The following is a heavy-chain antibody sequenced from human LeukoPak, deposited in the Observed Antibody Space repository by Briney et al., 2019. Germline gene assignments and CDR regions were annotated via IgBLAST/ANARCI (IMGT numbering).Heavy chain of an antibody. CDR2: IYYSGST. CDR3: AKDPMWRPNWFDP. Sequence: PSETLSLTCTVSGGSISSYYWSWIRQPPGKGLEWIGYIYYSGSTNYNPSLKSRVTITVDTSKNRFSLKLSSVTAAGTAVYYCAKDPMWRPNWFDPWGQGTLVTVSS. J-gene: IGHJ5*02. V-gene: IGHV4-59*12. D-gene: IGHD2-21*01. CDR1: GGSISSYY.